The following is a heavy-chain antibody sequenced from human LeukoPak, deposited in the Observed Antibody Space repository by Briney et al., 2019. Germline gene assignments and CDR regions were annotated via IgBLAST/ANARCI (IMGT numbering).Heavy chain of an antibody. CDR1: GFTFSSYW. V-gene: IGHV3-30*02. D-gene: IGHD6-6*01. J-gene: IGHJ6*03. CDR2: IRYDGSNK. CDR3: AKDKASIAARPGDYYYYMDV. Sequence: GGSLRLSCAASGFTFSSYWMSWVRQAPGKGLEWVAFIRYDGSNKYYADSVKGRFTISRDNSKNTLYLQMNSLRAEDTAVYYCAKDKASIAARPGDYYYYMDVWGKGTTVTVSS.